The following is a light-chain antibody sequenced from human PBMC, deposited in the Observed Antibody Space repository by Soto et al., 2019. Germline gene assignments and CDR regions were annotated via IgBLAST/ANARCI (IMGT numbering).Light chain of an antibody. V-gene: IGKV3-15*01. Sequence: EIMMTQSPATVSGSPGERATLSCRASQSIRTNVAWYQQKPGQALMLLIYDASTRATGLSSRFSGSGSGTEFTLTISSLQSEDVAIYYCKQYNDWPPLTFGGGTRLEI. CDR2: DAS. J-gene: IGKJ4*01. CDR3: KQYNDWPPLT. CDR1: QSIRTN.